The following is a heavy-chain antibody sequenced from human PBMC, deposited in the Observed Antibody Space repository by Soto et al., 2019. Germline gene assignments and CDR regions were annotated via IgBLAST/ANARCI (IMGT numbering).Heavy chain of an antibody. CDR1: GFTFTYA. Sequence: DVQLLESGGGLVQPGGSLRLSCVVSGFTFTYAIIWVRQAPGKEQEWVSGITGGGRTEYAASVKGRFTISRDSSKNTVYLQMNSLRAEDTVMYYCAKDAVYNDGLWLVSDWGQGTLVTVS. V-gene: IGHV3-23*01. D-gene: IGHD2-21*01. J-gene: IGHJ4*02. CDR2: ITGGGRT. CDR3: AKDAVYNDGLWLVSD.